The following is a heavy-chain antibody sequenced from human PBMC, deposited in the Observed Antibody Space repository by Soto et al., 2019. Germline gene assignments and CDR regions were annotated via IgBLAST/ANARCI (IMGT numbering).Heavy chain of an antibody. V-gene: IGHV1-18*01. Sequence: QVQLVQSGAEVKKPGASVKVSCKASGYTFTSYGISWVRQAPGQGLEWMGWISAYNGNTNYAQKLQGRVTMTTDTSTSTAYMELRSLRSDDTAVYYCARLAYYYDSSGYYRCFDPWGQGTLVTVSS. J-gene: IGHJ5*02. CDR2: ISAYNGNT. D-gene: IGHD3-22*01. CDR1: GYTFTSYG. CDR3: ARLAYYYDSSGYYRCFDP.